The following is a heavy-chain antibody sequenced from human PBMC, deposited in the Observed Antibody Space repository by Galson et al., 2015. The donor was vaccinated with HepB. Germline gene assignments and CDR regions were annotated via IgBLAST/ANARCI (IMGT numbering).Heavy chain of an antibody. V-gene: IGHV3-30*04. CDR1: GFTFNNYA. J-gene: IGHJ4*02. CDR3: ARDRTYYYDSCDDY. CDR2: TSYDETIN. D-gene: IGHD3-22*01. Sequence: SLRLSCAASGFTFNNYAMHWVRQAPGKGLEWVALTSYDETINYYVDSVKGRFTISRDNSKNTLYLQMNSLKPEDTAVYYCARDRTYYYDSCDDYWGQGTLVTVSS.